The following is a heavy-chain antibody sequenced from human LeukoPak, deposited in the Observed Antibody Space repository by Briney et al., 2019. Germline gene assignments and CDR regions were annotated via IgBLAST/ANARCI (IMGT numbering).Heavy chain of an antibody. CDR1: GFTFSKHA. CDR3: SKALLWFGEGTLEIDY. CDR2: ISNRGGST. Sequence: GGSLRLSCAASGFTFSKHAMTWVRQAPGKGLEWVSTISNRGGSTYYADSVKGRFTISRDDSKDRLFLQMNSLRAEDTALYYCSKALLWFGEGTLEIDYWGQGILVTVSS. J-gene: IGHJ4*02. D-gene: IGHD3-10*01. V-gene: IGHV3-23*01.